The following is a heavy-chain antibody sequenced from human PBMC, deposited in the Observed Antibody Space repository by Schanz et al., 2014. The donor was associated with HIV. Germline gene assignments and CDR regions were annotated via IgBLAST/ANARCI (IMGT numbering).Heavy chain of an antibody. Sequence: QVQLVESGGGVVQPGRSLRLSCAASGFTFDNYGMHWVRQAPGKGLEWVAVISYDGRNKYYADSVKGRFTISRDNSKNTLNLRVNSLRAEDTAVYYCARDKSNLGMDSWGQGTLVTVSS. CDR1: GFTFDNYG. CDR3: ARDKSNLGMDS. V-gene: IGHV3-30*03. J-gene: IGHJ5*01. CDR2: ISYDGRNK.